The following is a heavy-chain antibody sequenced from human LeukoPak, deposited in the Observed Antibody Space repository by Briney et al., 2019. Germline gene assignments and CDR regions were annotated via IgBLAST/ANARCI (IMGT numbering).Heavy chain of an antibody. CDR2: NNDNGNT. V-gene: IGHV4-59*08. CDR1: AGSIRGYY. CDR3: AIQFAARLGAARFLDY. D-gene: IGHD4/OR15-4a*01. J-gene: IGHJ4*02. Sequence: SETLSLTCTVSAGSIRGYYWSWIRQPPGKALVWLGSNNDNGNTDYNPSLKSRVTISLDTSNHQFSLKLSSVTAAKTAIYYCAIQFAARLGAARFLDYWGQGTLVTVSS.